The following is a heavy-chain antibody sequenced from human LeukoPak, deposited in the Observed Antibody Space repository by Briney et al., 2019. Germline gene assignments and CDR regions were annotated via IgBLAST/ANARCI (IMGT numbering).Heavy chain of an antibody. J-gene: IGHJ5*02. CDR2: INHSGST. Sequence: SETLSLTCAVYGGSFSGYYWSWIRQPPGKGLEWIGEINHSGSTNYNPSLKSRVTISVDTSKNQFYLKLSSVAAADTAVYYCARKRLRYFDWSNWFDPWGQGTLVSVSS. CDR3: ARKRLRYFDWSNWFDP. V-gene: IGHV4-34*01. CDR1: GGSFSGYY. D-gene: IGHD3-9*01.